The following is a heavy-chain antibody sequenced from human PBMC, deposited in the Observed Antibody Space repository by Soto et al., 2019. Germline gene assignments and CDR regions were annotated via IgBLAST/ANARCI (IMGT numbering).Heavy chain of an antibody. CDR3: SRARVVRATGDTAMVTDFSGCSCLPPYY. Sequence: QVQLVQSGAEVKKPGSSVKVSCKASGGTFSSYTISWVRQAPGQGLEWMGRIIPILGIANYAQKFQGRVTNTADKSTSTADMELSRLRSGDTAVYYCSRARVVRATGDTAMVTDFSGCSCLPPYYWGQGTLVTVSS. CDR1: GGTFSSYT. V-gene: IGHV1-69*02. J-gene: IGHJ4*02. CDR2: IIPILGIA. D-gene: IGHD5-18*01.